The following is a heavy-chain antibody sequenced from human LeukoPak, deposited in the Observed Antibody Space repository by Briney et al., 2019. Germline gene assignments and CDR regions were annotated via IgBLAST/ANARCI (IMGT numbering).Heavy chain of an antibody. V-gene: IGHV5-51*01. CDR1: GYTFTNYW. D-gene: IGHD2-2*01. CDR3: ARGSEATIVVPPDGFDP. CDR2: IYSGDSDT. Sequence: GESLKISCKGSGYTFTNYWIGWVRQMPGKGLEWMGIIYSGDSDTRYSPSFQGQVTISADKSISTAYLHWSSLKASDTAMYYCARGSEATIVVPPDGFDPWGQGTLVTVSS. J-gene: IGHJ5*02.